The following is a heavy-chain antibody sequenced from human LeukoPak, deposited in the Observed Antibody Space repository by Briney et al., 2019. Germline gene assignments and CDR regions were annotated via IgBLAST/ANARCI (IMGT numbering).Heavy chain of an antibody. D-gene: IGHD2-21*01. CDR3: ASWPFYSAFNDFYEDV. Sequence: GESLRLSCEASGFNFRIYAMHWVRQAPGKGLEWVAVISYDGSKKYYADSVKGRFTISRDNSKNTLYLQMNSLRAEDTAVYYCASWPFYSAFNDFYEDVWGKGTTVTVSS. CDR2: ISYDGSKK. V-gene: IGHV3-30*01. CDR1: GFNFRIYA. J-gene: IGHJ6*04.